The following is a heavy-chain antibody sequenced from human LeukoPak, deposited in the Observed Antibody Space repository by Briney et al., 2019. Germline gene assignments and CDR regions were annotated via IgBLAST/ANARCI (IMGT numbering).Heavy chain of an antibody. V-gene: IGHV1-18*01. J-gene: IGHJ4*02. CDR1: GYTFTSYG. D-gene: IGHD3-22*01. CDR3: ARVPRYYDSSGYLEIFDY. CDR2: ISAYNGNT. Sequence: ASVKVSCKASGYTFTSYGISWVRQAPGQGLEWMGWISAYNGNTNYAQKLQGRVTMTTDTSTSTAYMELRSLRSDDTAVYYCARVPRYYDSSGYLEIFDYWGQGTLVTVSS.